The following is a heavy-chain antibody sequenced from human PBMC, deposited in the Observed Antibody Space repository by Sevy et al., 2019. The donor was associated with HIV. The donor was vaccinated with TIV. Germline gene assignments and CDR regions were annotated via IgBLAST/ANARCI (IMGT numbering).Heavy chain of an antibody. CDR1: GFTFSGSA. V-gene: IGHV3-73*01. CDR2: IRSKGNSYAT. J-gene: IGHJ4*02. CDR3: TRGGGRDSSSWYDYFDY. Sequence: GGSLRLSCAASGFTFSGSAMQWVRQASGKGLEWVGRIRSKGNSYATAYAASVKGRFTISRDDSKNTVYLQMNSLKTEDTAVHYCTRGGGRDSSSWYDYFDYWGQGTLVTVSS. D-gene: IGHD6-13*01.